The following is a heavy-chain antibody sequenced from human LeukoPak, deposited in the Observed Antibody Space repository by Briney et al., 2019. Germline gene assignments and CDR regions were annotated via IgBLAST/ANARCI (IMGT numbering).Heavy chain of an antibody. D-gene: IGHD6-6*01. V-gene: IGHV1-8*02. Sequence: ASVKVSCKASGYTFTSYDINWVRQATGQGLEWMGWMNPNSGNTGYAQKFQGRVTMTRNTSISTAYMDLSSLTSEDTAVYYCTIGKVASRRGSWFDPWGQGTLVTVSS. CDR3: TIGKVASRRGSWFDP. CDR1: GYTFTSYD. CDR2: MNPNSGNT. J-gene: IGHJ5*02.